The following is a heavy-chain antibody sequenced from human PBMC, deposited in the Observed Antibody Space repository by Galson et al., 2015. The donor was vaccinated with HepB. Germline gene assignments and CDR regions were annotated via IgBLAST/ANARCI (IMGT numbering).Heavy chain of an antibody. Sequence: SLRLSCAASGFTFSNAWMSWVRQAPGKGLEWVGRIKSKTDGGTTDYAAPVKGRFTISRDDSKNTLYLQMNSLKTEDTAVYYCTTDPSSSWTPGWYYYYMDVWGIGTTVTVSS. CDR1: GFTFSNAW. J-gene: IGHJ6*03. D-gene: IGHD6-13*01. V-gene: IGHV3-15*01. CDR3: TTDPSSSWTPGWYYYYMDV. CDR2: IKSKTDGGTT.